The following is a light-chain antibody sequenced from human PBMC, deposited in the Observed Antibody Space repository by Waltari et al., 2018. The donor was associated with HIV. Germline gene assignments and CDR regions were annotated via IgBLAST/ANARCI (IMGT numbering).Light chain of an antibody. J-gene: IGKJ4*01. Sequence: IQLTQSPSFLSASVGDRVRITCRATQGVGSYLAWYQKRPGKAPNLLIYAVSVLQSGVPSRFSGSGSGTEFTLTISGLQPEDLATYYGQQLKTYPVTFGGGTKVDSK. V-gene: IGKV1-9*01. CDR3: QQLKTYPVT. CDR2: AVS. CDR1: QGVGSY.